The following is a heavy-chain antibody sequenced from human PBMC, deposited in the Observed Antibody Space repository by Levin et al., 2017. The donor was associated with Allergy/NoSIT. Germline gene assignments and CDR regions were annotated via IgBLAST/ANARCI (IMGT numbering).Heavy chain of an antibody. J-gene: IGHJ1*01. Sequence: SGGSLRLSCAASGFTFSSYGMHWVRQAPGKGLEWVAVISYDGSNKYYADSVKGRFTISRDNSKNTLYLQMNSLRAEDTAVYYCTEADPVAEYFQHWGQGTLVTVSS. CDR2: ISYDGSNK. CDR1: GFTFSSYG. V-gene: IGHV3-30*18. CDR3: TEADPVAEYFQH.